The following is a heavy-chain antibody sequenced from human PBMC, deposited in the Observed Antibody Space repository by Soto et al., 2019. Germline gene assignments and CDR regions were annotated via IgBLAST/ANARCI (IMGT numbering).Heavy chain of an antibody. V-gene: IGHV3-15*07. J-gene: IGHJ4*02. CDR3: TTVAAAGIFYFDY. CDR2: IKSKTDGGTT. CDR1: GFTFSNAW. Sequence: GGSLRLSCAASGFTFSNAWMNWVRQAPGKGLEWVGRIKSKTDGGTTDYAAPVKGRFTISRVVSKNTLYLQMNSLKTEDTAVYYCTTVAAAGIFYFDYWGQGTLVTVSS. D-gene: IGHD6-13*01.